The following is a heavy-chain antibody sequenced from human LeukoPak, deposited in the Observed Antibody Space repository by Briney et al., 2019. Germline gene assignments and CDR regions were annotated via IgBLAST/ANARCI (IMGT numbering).Heavy chain of an antibody. CDR1: GGSFSGYY. V-gene: IGHV4-34*01. Sequence: SETLSLTCAVYGGSFSGYYWSWIRQPPGKGLEWIGEINHSGSTNYNPSLKSRVTISVDTSKNQFSLKLSSVTAADTAVYYCASSSSVISYFDYWGQGTLVTVSS. D-gene: IGHD6-6*01. CDR3: ASSSSVISYFDY. CDR2: INHSGST. J-gene: IGHJ4*02.